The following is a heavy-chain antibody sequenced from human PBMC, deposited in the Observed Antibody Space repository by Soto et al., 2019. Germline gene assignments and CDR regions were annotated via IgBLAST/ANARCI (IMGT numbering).Heavy chain of an antibody. CDR1: GYTFTSYG. J-gene: IGHJ4*02. CDR2: ISAYNGNT. V-gene: IGHV1-18*01. Sequence: QVQLVQSGAEVKKPGASVKVSCKASGYTFTSYGISWVRQAPXXGLEWMGWISAYNGNTNYAQKLQGRVTMTTDTXXXXXXXXXXXXXXXXXXXXXXXXXXXXGLFDYWGQGTLVTVSS. CDR3: XXXXXXGLFDY. D-gene: IGHD1-26*01.